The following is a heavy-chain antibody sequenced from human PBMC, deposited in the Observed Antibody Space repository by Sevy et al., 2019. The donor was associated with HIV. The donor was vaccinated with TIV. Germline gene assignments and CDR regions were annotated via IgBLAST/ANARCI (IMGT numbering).Heavy chain of an antibody. CDR2: VPYDGSKS. CDR1: GFNVNNYG. D-gene: IGHD3-10*01. CDR3: ARDHNTGSCNWFDP. J-gene: IGHJ5*02. Sequence: GGSLRLSCEVSGFNVNNYGMHWVRHAPGKGLEWVAMVPYDGSKSHYVDSVKGRFTISRDYSENTLYLQMNNLRVEDTAVYYCARDHNTGSCNWFDPWGQGTLVTVSS. V-gene: IGHV3-30*02.